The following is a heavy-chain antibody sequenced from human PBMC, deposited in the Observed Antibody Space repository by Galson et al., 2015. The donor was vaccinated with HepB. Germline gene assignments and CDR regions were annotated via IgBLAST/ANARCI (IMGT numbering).Heavy chain of an antibody. D-gene: IGHD3-9*01. CDR1: GYTLTELS. Sequence: SVKVSCKVSGYTLTELSMHWVRQAPGKGLEWMGGFDPEDGETIYAQKFQGRVTMTEDTSTDTAYMELSSLRSEGTAVYYCATADILTGSYYYYGMDVWGQGTTVTVSS. CDR2: FDPEDGET. V-gene: IGHV1-24*01. J-gene: IGHJ6*02. CDR3: ATADILTGSYYYYGMDV.